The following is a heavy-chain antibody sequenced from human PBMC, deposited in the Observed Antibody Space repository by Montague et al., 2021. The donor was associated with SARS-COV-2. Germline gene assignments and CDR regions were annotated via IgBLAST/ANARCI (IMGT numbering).Heavy chain of an antibody. V-gene: IGHV4-59*01. CDR3: ARAENTSFGATCVYDLDV. D-gene: IGHD3-3*01. J-gene: IGHJ4*02. Sequence: SETLSLTCEVSGGSISSYYWSWIRQSPGKGLEWIGYVHYTGSTKYNPSLKTRVTLSLDTTKNHFSLKLSSVTAADTAVYYCARAENTSFGATCVYDLDVWGQGALVTVSS. CDR2: VHYTGST. CDR1: GGSISSYY.